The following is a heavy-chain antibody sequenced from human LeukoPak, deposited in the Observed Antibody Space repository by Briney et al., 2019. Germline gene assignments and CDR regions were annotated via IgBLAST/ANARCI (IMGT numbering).Heavy chain of an antibody. CDR1: GFTFSSYS. V-gene: IGHV3-48*04. CDR2: ISSSSSTI. J-gene: IGHJ4*02. CDR3: ASIYGSGSYYNPDY. D-gene: IGHD3-10*01. Sequence: PGGSLRLSCAASGFTFSSYSMNWVRQAPGKGLEWVSYISSSSSTIYYADSVKGRFTISRDNAKNSLYLQMNSLRAEDTAVYYCASIYGSGSYYNPDYWGQGTLVTVSS.